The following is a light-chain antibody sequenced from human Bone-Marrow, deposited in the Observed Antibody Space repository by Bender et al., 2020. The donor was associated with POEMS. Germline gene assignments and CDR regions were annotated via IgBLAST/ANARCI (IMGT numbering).Light chain of an antibody. V-gene: IGLV3-1*01. CDR1: KLGDKY. CDR2: EDT. Sequence: SYELTQPPSVSVSPGQTASITCSGDKLGDKYACWYQQKPGQSPVLVIYEDTKRPSGIPERFSGSNSGNTATLTMSRTQALDEADYYCQAWDTNTHVAFGGGTKLTVL. J-gene: IGLJ2*01. CDR3: QAWDTNTHVA.